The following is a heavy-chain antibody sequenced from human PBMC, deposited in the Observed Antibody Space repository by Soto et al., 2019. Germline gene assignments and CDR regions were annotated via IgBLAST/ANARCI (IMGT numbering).Heavy chain of an antibody. V-gene: IGHV4-39*01. J-gene: IGHJ4*02. D-gene: IGHD3-3*01. CDR2: IYYSGST. Sequence: SETLSLTCTVSGGSISSSSYYWGWIRQPPGKGLEWIGGIYYSGSTYYNPSLKSRVTISVDTSKNQFSLKLSSVTAADTAVYYCARLSRELRFLEWIPVGGFDYWGQGTLVTVSS. CDR3: ARLSRELRFLEWIPVGGFDY. CDR1: GGSISSSSYY.